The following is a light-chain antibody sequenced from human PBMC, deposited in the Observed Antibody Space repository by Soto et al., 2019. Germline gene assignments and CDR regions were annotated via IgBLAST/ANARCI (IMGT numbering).Light chain of an antibody. CDR1: ETITNW. CDR3: QQYTTYPT. Sequence: DIQMTQSPSSLSASVGDRITITCRASETITNWLAWYQQKSGRPPKLLMYETSTLQSGVPSTFSGSGSGTEFTLTISSLQPDDFATYFCQQYTTYPTFGGGTKVDIK. V-gene: IGKV1-5*01. CDR2: ETS. J-gene: IGKJ4*01.